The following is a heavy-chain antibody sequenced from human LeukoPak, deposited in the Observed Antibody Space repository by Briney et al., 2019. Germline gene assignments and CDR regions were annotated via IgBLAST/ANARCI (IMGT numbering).Heavy chain of an antibody. J-gene: IGHJ4*02. Sequence: GGSLRLSCAASGFTFSSYAMSWVRQAPGKGLEWVSAISGSGGSTYYADSVKGRFTISRDNSKSTLYLQMNSLRAEDTAVYYCAKVPDCSGGSCYRVDYWGQGTLVTVSS. CDR3: AKVPDCSGGSCYRVDY. V-gene: IGHV3-23*01. CDR2: ISGSGGST. D-gene: IGHD2-15*01. CDR1: GFTFSSYA.